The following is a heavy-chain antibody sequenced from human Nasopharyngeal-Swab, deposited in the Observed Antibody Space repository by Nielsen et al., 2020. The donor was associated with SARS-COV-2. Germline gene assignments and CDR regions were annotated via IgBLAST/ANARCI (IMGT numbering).Heavy chain of an antibody. V-gene: IGHV4-59*01. Sequence: SETLSLTCTVSGGPMNNYYWTWIRQVPGKGLEWIGYASYSGSTNYNPSLKSRVTVSVDTSKNQFSLKLSAVTAADTALYYCARDMSSGWSDVYYGMDVWGQGTTVTVSS. CDR1: GGPMNNYY. CDR2: ASYSGST. J-gene: IGHJ6*02. D-gene: IGHD6-19*01. CDR3: ARDMSSGWSDVYYGMDV.